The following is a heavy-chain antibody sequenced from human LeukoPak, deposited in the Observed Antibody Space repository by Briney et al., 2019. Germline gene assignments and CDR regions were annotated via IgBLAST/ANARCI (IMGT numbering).Heavy chain of an antibody. Sequence: PSETLSLTCTVSGGSISSDSYYWSCIRQPAGKGLEWIGRIYTSGSTNYNPSLKSRVVMSVDTSKNQFSLKLSSVTAADTAIYYCARDVGGADMDVWGKGTTVTVSS. CDR1: GGSISSDSYY. CDR3: ARDVGGADMDV. D-gene: IGHD3-10*01. CDR2: IYTSGST. V-gene: IGHV4-61*02. J-gene: IGHJ6*03.